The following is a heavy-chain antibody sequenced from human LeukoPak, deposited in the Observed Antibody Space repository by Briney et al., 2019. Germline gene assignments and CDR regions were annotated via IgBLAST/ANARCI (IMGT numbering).Heavy chain of an antibody. CDR2: SNNSSSYI. J-gene: IGHJ4*02. CDR1: GFTFSSYR. V-gene: IGHV3-21*01. CDR3: ARATRDSSGYSPFDY. Sequence: PGGSQRLSCAASGFTFSSYRMNWVRQAPGKGLEWVSSSNNSSSYIYYADSVKGRFTISRDNAKNSLYLQMNSLRAEDTAVYYCARATRDSSGYSPFDYWGQGTLVTVSS. D-gene: IGHD3-22*01.